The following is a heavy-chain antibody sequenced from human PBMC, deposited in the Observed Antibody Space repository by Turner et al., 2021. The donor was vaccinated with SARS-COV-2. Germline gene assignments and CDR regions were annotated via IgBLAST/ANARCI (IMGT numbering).Heavy chain of an antibody. CDR1: GFTFSSPA. J-gene: IGHJ4*01. CDR2: SSGYGGST. D-gene: IGHD5-18*01. Sequence: EVQLVESGCGVDQPCGSLGLSCSASGFTFSSPALHRGRQAAGKGLEYVSASSGYGGSTYYADAVKGRVNITSDNSKNTLYLKMGSMGADDTAVYYCVVEDSYGHWGQGTLVTVSS. V-gene: IGHV3-64D*06. CDR3: VVEDSYGH.